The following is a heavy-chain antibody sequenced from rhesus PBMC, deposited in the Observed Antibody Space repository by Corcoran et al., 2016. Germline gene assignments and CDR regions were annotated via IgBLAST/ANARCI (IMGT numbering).Heavy chain of an antibody. Sequence: QVQLQESGPGLVKPSETLSLTCAVSGGSVRSRYLWSWLRPPPGKGLEWIGYISGSSGSTNYNPSLKSRVTIATDTSKNQFSLKLSSVTAADTAVYYCASSGWYMYYFDYWGQGVLVTVSS. D-gene: IGHD6-31*01. CDR3: ASSGWYMYYFDY. CDR2: ISGSSGST. CDR1: GGSVRSRYL. J-gene: IGHJ4*01. V-gene: IGHV4-65*01.